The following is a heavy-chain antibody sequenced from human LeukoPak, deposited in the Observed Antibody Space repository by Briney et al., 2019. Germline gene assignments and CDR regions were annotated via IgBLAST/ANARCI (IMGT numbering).Heavy chain of an antibody. CDR3: ARGETDYYDSSGYYYDY. CDR2: ISSNSGYK. CDR1: GFTFSSYS. J-gene: IGHJ4*02. D-gene: IGHD3-22*01. Sequence: GGSLRLSCAASGFTFSSYSMNWVRQAPGKGLEWVSSISSNSGYKKYADSLKGRFTISRDNAKNSLFLQMNSLRAEDTAVYYCARGETDYYDSSGYYYDYWGQGTLVTVSS. V-gene: IGHV3-21*01.